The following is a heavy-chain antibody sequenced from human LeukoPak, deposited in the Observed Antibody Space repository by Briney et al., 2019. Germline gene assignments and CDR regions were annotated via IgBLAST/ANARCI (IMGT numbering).Heavy chain of an antibody. CDR2: IYPGDSDT. Sequence: GESLKISCKGSGYTFSNYWIGWVRQMPGKGLEWMGIIYPGDSDTRYSPSFQGQVTISADKSISTAYLQWSSLKASDTAMYYCATWRGGGLYGSGSDYGMDVWGQGTTVTVSS. J-gene: IGHJ6*02. CDR3: ATWRGGGLYGSGSDYGMDV. D-gene: IGHD3-10*01. V-gene: IGHV5-51*01. CDR1: GYTFSNYW.